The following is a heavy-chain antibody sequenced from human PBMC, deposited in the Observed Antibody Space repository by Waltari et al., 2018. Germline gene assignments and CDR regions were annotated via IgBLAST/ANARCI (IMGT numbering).Heavy chain of an antibody. CDR1: GGTFSSYA. CDR3: ARGGWLQFPYYFDY. Sequence: QVQLVQSGAEVKKPGSSVKVSCKASGGTFSSYAIRWVRQAPGQGLEWRGGTIPIFGTANYAQKYQGRVTITADESTSTAYMELSSLRSEDTAVYYCARGGWLQFPYYFDYWGQGTLVTVSS. J-gene: IGHJ4*02. CDR2: TIPIFGTA. D-gene: IGHD5-12*01. V-gene: IGHV1-69*01.